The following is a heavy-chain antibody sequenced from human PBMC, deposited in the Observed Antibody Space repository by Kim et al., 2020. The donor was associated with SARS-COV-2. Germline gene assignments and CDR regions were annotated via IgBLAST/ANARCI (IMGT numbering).Heavy chain of an antibody. Sequence: SETLSPTCTVSGGSISNYYWSWIRQPPGKGLEWIGYISYSGSTNYNPSLKSRVTISVDTSKNQFSLQLSSVAAADTAMYHCARSRVGAATKGAFDVWGQGTMVTVSS. D-gene: IGHD1-26*01. V-gene: IGHV4-59*01. J-gene: IGHJ3*01. CDR3: ARSRVGAATKGAFDV. CDR2: ISYSGST. CDR1: GGSISNYY.